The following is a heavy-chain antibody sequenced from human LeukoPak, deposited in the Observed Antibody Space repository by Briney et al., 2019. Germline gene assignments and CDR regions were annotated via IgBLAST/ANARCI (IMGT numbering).Heavy chain of an antibody. CDR3: ARDLSFGSLDF. CDR1: GFILSTHG. V-gene: IGHV3-33*01. J-gene: IGHJ4*02. Sequence: PGGSLRLSCAAPGFILSTHGMHWVRQAPGKGLEWVAGMWHDGSREDYEDSVKGRFTISRDMSKNTLNLQMNSLRVEDTAMFYCARDLSFGSLDFGGQGTLVTVSS. D-gene: IGHD1-26*01. CDR2: MWHDGSRE.